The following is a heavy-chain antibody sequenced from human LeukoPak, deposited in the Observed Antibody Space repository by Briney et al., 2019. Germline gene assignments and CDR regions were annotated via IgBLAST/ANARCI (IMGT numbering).Heavy chain of an antibody. V-gene: IGHV3-74*01. J-gene: IGHJ6*02. D-gene: IGHD1-14*01. CDR1: GFTFSSYW. Sequence: PGGSLRLSCAASGFTFSSYWMHWVRQAPGKGLVWDSRINSDGSSTSYADSVKGRFTISRDNAKNTLYLQMNSLRAEDTAVYYCARAPDSYYYYGMDVWGQGTTVTVSS. CDR3: ARAPDSYYYYGMDV. CDR2: INSDGSST.